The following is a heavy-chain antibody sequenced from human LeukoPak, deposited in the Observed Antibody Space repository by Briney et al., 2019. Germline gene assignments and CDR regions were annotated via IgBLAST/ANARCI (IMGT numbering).Heavy chain of an antibody. CDR1: GGSISSYY. Sequence: SETLSLTCTVSGGSISSYYWSWIRQPPGKGLEWIGYINYSGSTNYNPSLKSRVTISVDTSKNQFSLKLSSVTAADTAVYYCARVRYGQNTGAFDIWGQGTMVTVSS. D-gene: IGHD4-17*01. CDR3: ARVRYGQNTGAFDI. CDR2: INYSGST. J-gene: IGHJ3*02. V-gene: IGHV4-59*01.